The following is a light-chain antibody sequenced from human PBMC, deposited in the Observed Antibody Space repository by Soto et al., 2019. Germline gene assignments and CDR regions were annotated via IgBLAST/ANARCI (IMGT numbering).Light chain of an antibody. Sequence: EIVLTQSPATLSLSPGERATLSCRTSQRVSSYLAWYQQRPGQPPRLLIYDASYGAAGIPDRFSGSGSGTDSTLTITSLEPEDFAVYYCQQYGSSPLITFGPGTKVDIK. CDR1: QRVSSY. CDR2: DAS. CDR3: QQYGSSPLIT. V-gene: IGKV3-11*01. J-gene: IGKJ3*01.